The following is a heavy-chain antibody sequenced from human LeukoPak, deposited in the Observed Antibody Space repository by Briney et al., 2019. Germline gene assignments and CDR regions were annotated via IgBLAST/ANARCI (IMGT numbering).Heavy chain of an antibody. V-gene: IGHV3-7*01. CDR3: GRVGAYYGSGSYSDY. J-gene: IGHJ4*02. D-gene: IGHD3-10*01. CDR2: INQDGSEK. CDR1: GFTLSSYW. Sequence: GGSLRLSCAASGFTLSSYWMSWVRQAPGKGLEWVANINQDGSEKYYVDSVKGRFTISRDNAKKSLYLQMNSLRAEDTAVYYCGRVGAYYGSGSYSDYWGQGTLVTVSS.